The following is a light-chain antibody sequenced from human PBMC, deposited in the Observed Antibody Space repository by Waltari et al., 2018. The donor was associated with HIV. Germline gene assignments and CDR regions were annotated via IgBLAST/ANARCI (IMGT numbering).Light chain of an antibody. CDR3: CSYAGSPTFVI. Sequence: QSALTQPASVSGSLGQSITIPCTGTSSDIGSYHLFSWYQQYPGKAPKVIIYDVNKWPSGVSHRFSGFKAANTASLTISGLQAEDEADYYCCSYAGSPTFVIFGGGTKVTVL. V-gene: IGLV2-23*02. CDR1: SSDIGSYHL. J-gene: IGLJ2*01. CDR2: DVN.